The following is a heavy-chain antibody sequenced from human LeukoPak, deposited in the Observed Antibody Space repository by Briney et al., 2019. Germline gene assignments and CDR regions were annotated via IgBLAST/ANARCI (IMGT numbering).Heavy chain of an antibody. D-gene: IGHD5-18*01. CDR1: GNSISSGSYY. Sequence: SQTLSLTCSVSGNSISSGSYYWSWHRQPAGKGLEWIGRIYSSGSTNYNPYLKSRVTISVDTSKNQFSLKLSVVTAADTAVYYCASLVRGYSYGYHYYYMDVWGKGTTVTVSS. J-gene: IGHJ6*03. CDR2: IYSSGST. CDR3: ASLVRGYSYGYHYYYMDV. V-gene: IGHV4-61*02.